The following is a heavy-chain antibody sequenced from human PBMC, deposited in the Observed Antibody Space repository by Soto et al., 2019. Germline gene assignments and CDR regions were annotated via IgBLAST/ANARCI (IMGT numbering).Heavy chain of an antibody. CDR1: GGTFSSYT. D-gene: IGHD3-9*01. CDR2: IIPILGIA. V-gene: IGHV1-69*02. CDR3: ARLYYDILTGYYHFDY. J-gene: IGHJ4*02. Sequence: GASVKVSCKASGGTFSSYTIXWVRQAPGQGLEWMGRIIPILGIANYAQKFQGRVTITADKSTSTAYMELSSLRSEDTAVYYCARLYYDILTGYYHFDYWGQGTLVTVSS.